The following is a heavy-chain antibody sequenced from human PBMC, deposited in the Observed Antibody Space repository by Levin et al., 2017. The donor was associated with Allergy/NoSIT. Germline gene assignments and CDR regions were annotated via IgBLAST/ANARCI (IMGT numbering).Heavy chain of an antibody. Sequence: GASVKVSCKASGYTFTSYGISWVRQAPGQGLEWMGWISAYNGNTNYAQKLQGRVTMTTDTSTSTAYMELRSLRSDDTAVYYCARVVILSYDSSGYPDIDYWGQGTLVTVSS. D-gene: IGHD3-22*01. CDR3: ARVVILSYDSSGYPDIDY. V-gene: IGHV1-18*01. CDR1: GYTFTSYG. CDR2: ISAYNGNT. J-gene: IGHJ4*02.